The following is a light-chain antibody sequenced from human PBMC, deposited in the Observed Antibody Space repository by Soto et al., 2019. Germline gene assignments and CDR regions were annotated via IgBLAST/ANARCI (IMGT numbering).Light chain of an antibody. CDR2: GNS. CDR3: HSYHSSLSGVV. CDR1: SSNIGAGYD. J-gene: IGLJ2*01. Sequence: QSVLTQPPSVSGAPGQRVTISCTGSSSNIGAGYDVHWYQQLPGTAPKLLIYGNSNRPSGVPDRFSGSKSGTSASLAITGLQAEDEADYHCHSYHSSLSGVVFGGGIKLTVL. V-gene: IGLV1-40*01.